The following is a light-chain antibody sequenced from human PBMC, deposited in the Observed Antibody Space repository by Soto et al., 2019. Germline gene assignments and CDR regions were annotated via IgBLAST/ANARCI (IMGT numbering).Light chain of an antibody. CDR3: QQYHTWPPSST. CDR1: QSVSSH. V-gene: IGKV3D-15*01. CDR2: HSS. Sequence: EIIMTQSPATLSVSPGERATLSCRATQSVSSHLAWYQQKNGQAPRLLIYHSSSRATGIPARFSGSGSGTEFSLPISSLQSEDFAVYSCQQYHTWPPSSTFGQGTRLEIK. J-gene: IGKJ5*01.